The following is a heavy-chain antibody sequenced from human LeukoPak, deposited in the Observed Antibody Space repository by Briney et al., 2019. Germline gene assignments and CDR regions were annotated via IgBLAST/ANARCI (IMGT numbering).Heavy chain of an antibody. Sequence: ASVKVSCKASGYTFTSYYMHWVRQAPGQGLEWMGIINPSGGSPSYAQKFQGRVTMTRDTSTSTVYMELSSLRSEDSAVYYCAREIGPIQLHLWGSAFDYWGQGTLVTVSS. D-gene: IGHD5-18*01. CDR3: AREIGPIQLHLWGSAFDY. J-gene: IGHJ4*02. CDR2: INPSGGSP. CDR1: GYTFTSYY. V-gene: IGHV1-46*01.